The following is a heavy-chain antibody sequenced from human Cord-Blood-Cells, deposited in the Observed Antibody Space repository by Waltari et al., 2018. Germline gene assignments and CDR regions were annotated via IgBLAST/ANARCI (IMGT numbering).Heavy chain of an antibody. Sequence: QLQLQESGPGLVKPSETLSLTCTVSGGSISSSSYYWGWIRQPPGKGLEWIGSIYYSVSTYDNPSLKSRVTISVYTSKNQFSLKLSSVTAADTAVYYCASNDILTGYYAFDIWGQGTMVTVSS. CDR3: ASNDILTGYYAFDI. CDR1: GGSISSSSYY. D-gene: IGHD3-9*01. V-gene: IGHV4-39*01. CDR2: IYYSVST. J-gene: IGHJ3*02.